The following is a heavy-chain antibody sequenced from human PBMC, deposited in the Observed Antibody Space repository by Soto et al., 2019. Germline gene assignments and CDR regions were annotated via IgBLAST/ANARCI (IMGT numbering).Heavy chain of an antibody. J-gene: IGHJ4*02. V-gene: IGHV3-30*03. CDR1: GFTFSSYG. CDR3: ARAGVTPHFFDY. D-gene: IGHD3-3*02. CDR2: ISYDGSNK. Sequence: GGSLRLSCAASGFTFSSYGMHWVRQAPGKGLEWVAVISYDGSNKYYADSVKGRFTISRDNYKNTLYLQMNSLRAEDTAVYYCARAGVTPHFFDYWGQGTLVTVSS.